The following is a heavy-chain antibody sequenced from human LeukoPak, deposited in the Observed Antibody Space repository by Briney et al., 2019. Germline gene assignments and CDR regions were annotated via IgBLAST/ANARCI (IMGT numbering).Heavy chain of an antibody. J-gene: IGHJ4*02. D-gene: IGHD3-10*01. CDR3: ARGRGGIFYFDY. V-gene: IGHV1-69*05. CDR2: IIPIFGTS. Sequence: GASVKVSCKASGGTLSIYAISWVRQAPGQGPEWMGGIIPIFGTSNYAQKFQGRVTMTTDTSTSTAYMDLRSLRSDDTAVYFCARGRGGIFYFDYWGQGTLVTVSS. CDR1: GGTLSIYA.